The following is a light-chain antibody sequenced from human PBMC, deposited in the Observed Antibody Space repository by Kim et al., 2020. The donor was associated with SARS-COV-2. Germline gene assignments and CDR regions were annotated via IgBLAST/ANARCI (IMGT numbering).Light chain of an antibody. CDR1: QSISSW. Sequence: DIQMTQSPSTLSASVGDRVTITCRASQSISSWLAWYQQMPGKAPKLLIYQASSLESWVPSRFSGSGSGTEFTLTISSLQPDDFGTYYCQQYDSYPYTFGQGTKLEIK. V-gene: IGKV1-5*03. CDR3: QQYDSYPYT. CDR2: QAS. J-gene: IGKJ2*01.